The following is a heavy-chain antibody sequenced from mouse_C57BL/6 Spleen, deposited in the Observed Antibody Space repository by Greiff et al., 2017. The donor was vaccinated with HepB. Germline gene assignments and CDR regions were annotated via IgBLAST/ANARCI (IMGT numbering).Heavy chain of an antibody. CDR3: ARGGDSY. V-gene: IGHV1-50*01. J-gene: IGHJ4*01. CDR2: IDPSDSYT. Sequence: VQLQQPGAELVKPGASVKLSCKASGYTFTSYWMQWVKQRPGQGLEWIGEIDPSDSYTNYNQKFKGKATLTVDTAPSTAYMQLSSLTSEDSAVYYCARGGDSYWGQGTSVTVSS. CDR1: GYTFTSYW.